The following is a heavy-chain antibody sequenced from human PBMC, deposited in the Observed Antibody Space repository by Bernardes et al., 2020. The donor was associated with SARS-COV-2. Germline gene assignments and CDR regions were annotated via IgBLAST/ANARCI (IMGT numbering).Heavy chain of an antibody. V-gene: IGHV4-34*01. J-gene: IGHJ1*01. CDR2: INHSGST. D-gene: IGHD3-22*01. CDR3: ARGPSWRYYDSSGYYVY. Sequence: SETLSLTCAFYGGSFRGYYWSWIRQRTGKGLEWIGEINHSGSTNYNPSLKSRVTISVDTSKNQFSLKLSSVTAADTAVYYCARGPSWRYYDSSGYYVYWGQGTLVTVSS. CDR1: GGSFRGYY.